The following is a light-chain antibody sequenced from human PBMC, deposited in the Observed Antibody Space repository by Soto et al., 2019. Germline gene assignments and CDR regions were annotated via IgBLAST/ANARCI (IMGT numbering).Light chain of an antibody. CDR2: GAS. J-gene: IGKJ5*01. CDR3: QQYNNWPPIT. Sequence: ILLTQTPGTLSLSPGERATLSYMASQRVTSNSLAWYQQKPGQAPRLLIYGASTMATGIPARFSGSGSGTEFTLTISSLQSEDFAVYYCQQYNNWPPITFGQGTRLEIK. V-gene: IGKV3-15*01. CDR1: QRVTSN.